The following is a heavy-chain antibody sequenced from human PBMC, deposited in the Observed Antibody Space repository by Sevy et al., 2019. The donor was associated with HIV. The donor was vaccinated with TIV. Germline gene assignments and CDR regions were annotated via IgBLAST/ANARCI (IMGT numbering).Heavy chain of an antibody. Sequence: GESLKISCAASGFTFSKYSMSWVRQPPGKGLEGVSTLSFGCGEINYADSVKGRLTISRDNSKGSEYLQMNNLRPEDTAVYYCAREGCTKPHDYWGQGTLVTVSS. CDR2: LSFGCGEI. J-gene: IGHJ4*02. D-gene: IGHD2-8*01. V-gene: IGHV3-23*01. CDR3: AREGCTKPHDY. CDR1: GFTFSKYS.